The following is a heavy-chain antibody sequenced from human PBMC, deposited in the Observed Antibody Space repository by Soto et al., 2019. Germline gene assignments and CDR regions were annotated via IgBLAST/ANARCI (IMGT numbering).Heavy chain of an antibody. CDR2: IFYSGTT. CDR1: GDSISSADYY. D-gene: IGHD1-1*01. Sequence: QVQLQESGPGLVRPSQTLSLTCTVSGDSISSADYYWSWIRQTPGKGLEWIGHIFYSGTTYYNPPLKSQLTISVNTYKNHFSPRLTSVTAADTAVYYCARDLWVEPELYYYGMDVWGQGTTVTVSS. CDR3: ARDLWVEPELYYYGMDV. J-gene: IGHJ6*02. V-gene: IGHV4-30-4*01.